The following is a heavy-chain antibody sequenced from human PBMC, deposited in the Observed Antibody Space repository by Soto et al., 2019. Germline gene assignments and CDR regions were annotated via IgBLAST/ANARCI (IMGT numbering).Heavy chain of an antibody. CDR2: ISFDGTNR. J-gene: IGHJ5*02. CDR3: ARDVSPHMNPSWFDP. V-gene: IGHV3-30*03. Sequence: PGGSLRLSCVASGSSFSNTGMHWVRQAPGKGLEWVAVISFDGTNRNYAESVKGRFTVSRDNLKNSLYLQINSLTPEDTAVYYCARDVSPHMNPSWFDPWGQGTLVTVSS. CDR1: GSSFSNTG.